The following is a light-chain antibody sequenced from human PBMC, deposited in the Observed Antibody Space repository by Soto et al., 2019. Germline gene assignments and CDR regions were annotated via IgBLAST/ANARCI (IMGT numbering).Light chain of an antibody. J-gene: IGKJ3*01. CDR3: QQYNNWPPSFT. CDR1: QSVSSY. V-gene: IGKV3-11*01. CDR2: DAS. Sequence: EIVLTQSPGTLSLSPGERATLSCRASQSVSSYLAWYQQKPGQAPRLLIYDASNRATGIPARFSGSGSGTDFTLTISSLEPEDFAVYYCQQYNNWPPSFTFGPGTKVDIK.